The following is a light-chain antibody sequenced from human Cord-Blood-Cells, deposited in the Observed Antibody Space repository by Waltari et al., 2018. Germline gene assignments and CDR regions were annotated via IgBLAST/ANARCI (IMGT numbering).Light chain of an antibody. Sequence: NFMLTQPHSVSESPGKTVTISCTGSSGSIASNYVQWYQQRPGSAPTTVIYEDNRIPSGVPDRFSGSIDSSSNSASLTISGLKTEDEADYYCQSYDSSNWVFGGGTKLTVL. CDR2: EDN. CDR1: SGSIASNY. V-gene: IGLV6-57*02. CDR3: QSYDSSNWV. J-gene: IGLJ3*02.